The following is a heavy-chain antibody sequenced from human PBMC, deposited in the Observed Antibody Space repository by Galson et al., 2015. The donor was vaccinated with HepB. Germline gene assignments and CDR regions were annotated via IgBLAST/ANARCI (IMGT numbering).Heavy chain of an antibody. Sequence: SLRLSCAASGFTFSSYWMHWVRQAPGKGLVWVSRINSDGSSTSYADSVKGRFTISRDNAKNTLYLQMSSLRAEDTAVYYCARGKGIAVAGVPCGWFDPWGQGTLVTVSS. V-gene: IGHV3-74*01. D-gene: IGHD6-19*01. CDR1: GFTFSSYW. CDR3: ARGKGIAVAGVPCGWFDP. J-gene: IGHJ5*02. CDR2: INSDGSST.